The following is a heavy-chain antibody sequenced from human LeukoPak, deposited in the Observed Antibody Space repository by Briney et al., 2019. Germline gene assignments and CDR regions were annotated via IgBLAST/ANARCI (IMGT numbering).Heavy chain of an antibody. CDR1: GYY. CDR3: ARASPVATSLDY. V-gene: IGHV4-30-4*08. J-gene: IGHJ4*02. CDR2: IYYSGST. D-gene: IGHD5-12*01. Sequence: GYYWGCIRQPPGKGLEWIGYIYYSGSTYYNPSLKSRVTISVDTSKNQFSPKLSSVTAADTAVYYCARASPVATSLDYWGQGTLVTVSS.